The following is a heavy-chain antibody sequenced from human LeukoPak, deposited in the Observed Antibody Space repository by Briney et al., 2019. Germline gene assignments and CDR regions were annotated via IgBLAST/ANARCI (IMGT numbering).Heavy chain of an antibody. D-gene: IGHD1-26*01. CDR3: ARDKEAPHEWELLLLDY. CDR1: GYTFTSYG. J-gene: IGHJ4*02. Sequence: ASVKISCKASGYTFTSYGISWVRQAPGQGLEWMGWISAYNGNTNYAQKLQGRVTMTTDTSTSTAYMELRSLRSDDTAVYYCARDKEAPHEWELLLLDYWGQGTLVTVSS. CDR2: ISAYNGNT. V-gene: IGHV1-18*01.